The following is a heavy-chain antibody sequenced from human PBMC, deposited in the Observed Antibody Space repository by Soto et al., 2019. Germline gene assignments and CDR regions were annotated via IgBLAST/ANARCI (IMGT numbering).Heavy chain of an antibody. CDR1: DVSISRSY. D-gene: IGHD1-1*01. V-gene: IGHV4-4*09. CDR2: IYTTGTT. J-gene: IGHJ4*01. Sequence: QVQLEVSGPGLVQSSETLSLICTVSDVSISRSYWKWIRQSPGRGLEWIGYIYTTGTTDYNPSLKSRDCMSLDTSKNESSLRLTSVSAGNTALYYWARGTWDPYWRTNYFDVWGHGDLVTVSS. CDR3: ARGTWDPYWRTNYFDV.